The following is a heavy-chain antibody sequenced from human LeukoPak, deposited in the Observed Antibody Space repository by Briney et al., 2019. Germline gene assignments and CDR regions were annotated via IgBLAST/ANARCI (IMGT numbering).Heavy chain of an antibody. Sequence: GASQRLFCAAWGFTFTSYCMHCVRHAPEKGLEWVSRVIRDGSFTNYADSVKGLFTISTDNAKNTLYLQMSSLRAEGTAVYFCVRDGDDFNFDYWGQGSLVTVSS. CDR1: GFTFTSYC. CDR2: VIRDGSFT. CDR3: VRDGDDFNFDY. J-gene: IGHJ4*02. D-gene: IGHD5-24*01. V-gene: IGHV3-74*01.